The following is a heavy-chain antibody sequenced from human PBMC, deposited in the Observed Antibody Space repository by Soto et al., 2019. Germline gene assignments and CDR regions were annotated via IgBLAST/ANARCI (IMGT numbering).Heavy chain of an antibody. CDR3: ARERIAAAGRFWFDP. CDR1: GYTFTSYH. J-gene: IGHJ5*02. V-gene: IGHV1-46*01. Sequence: ASVKVSCKASGYTFTSYHMHWVRQAPGQGLEWMGIINPSGGSTSYAQKFQGRVTMTRDTSTSTVYMELSSLRSEDTAVYYCARERIAAAGRFWFDPWGQGTLVTVS. CDR2: INPSGGST. D-gene: IGHD6-13*01.